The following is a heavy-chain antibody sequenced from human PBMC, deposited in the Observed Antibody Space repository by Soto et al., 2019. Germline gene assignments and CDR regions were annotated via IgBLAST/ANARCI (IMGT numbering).Heavy chain of an antibody. CDR3: AGTVVAARTLFAGFDY. V-gene: IGHV4-31*03. D-gene: IGHD2-15*01. Sequence: KPSETLSLTCTVSGGSISSGGYYWSWIRQHPGKGLEWIGYIYYSGSTYYNPSLKSRVTISVDTSKNQFSLKLSSVTAADTAVYYCAGTVVAARTLFAGFDYWGQGTLVTVS. J-gene: IGHJ4*02. CDR1: GGSISSGGYY. CDR2: IYYSGST.